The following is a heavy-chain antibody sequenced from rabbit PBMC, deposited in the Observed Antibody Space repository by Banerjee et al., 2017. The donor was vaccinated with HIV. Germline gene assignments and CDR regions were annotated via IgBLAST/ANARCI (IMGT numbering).Heavy chain of an antibody. J-gene: IGHJ4*01. CDR2: IYTGDGNT. V-gene: IGHV1S40*01. CDR1: GFSFSSGYY. CDR3: AREWVPSVNLDL. Sequence: QQLVESGGGLVKPGASLTLTCKASGFSFSSGYYMSWVRQAPGKGLEWIGMIYTGDGNTYYASWASGRFTISKTSSTTVTLQLTSLTAADTATYFCAREWVPSVNLDLWGQGTLVTVS. D-gene: IGHD3-1*01.